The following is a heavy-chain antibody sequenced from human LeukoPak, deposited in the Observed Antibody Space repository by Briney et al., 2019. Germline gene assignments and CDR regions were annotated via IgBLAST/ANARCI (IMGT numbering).Heavy chain of an antibody. J-gene: IGHJ5*02. V-gene: IGHV4-59*01. CDR2: IYYSGST. Sequence: SETLSLTRTVSGGSINSYYWSWIRQPPGKGLEWIGYIYYSGSTNYNPSLKSRVTISVDTSQNQFSLKLSSVTAADTAVYYCARCDESATFNWFDPWGQGTLVTVSS. CDR3: ARCDESATFNWFDP. CDR1: GGSINSYY.